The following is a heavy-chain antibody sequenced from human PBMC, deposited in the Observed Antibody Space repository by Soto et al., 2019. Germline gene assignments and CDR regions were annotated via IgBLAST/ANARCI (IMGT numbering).Heavy chain of an antibody. V-gene: IGHV4-39*01. CDR2: IYYSGST. Sequence: QLQLQESGPGLVKPSETLSLTCTVSGGSISSSSYYWGWIRQPPGKGLEWIGSIYYSGSTYYNPSLKSRVTLSVDTSKNQFSLRLSSVTAADMAVYYCARQGRYCSGGSCYFHYYYGMDVWGQGTTVTVSS. D-gene: IGHD2-15*01. CDR3: ARQGRYCSGGSCYFHYYYGMDV. CDR1: GGSISSSSYY. J-gene: IGHJ6*02.